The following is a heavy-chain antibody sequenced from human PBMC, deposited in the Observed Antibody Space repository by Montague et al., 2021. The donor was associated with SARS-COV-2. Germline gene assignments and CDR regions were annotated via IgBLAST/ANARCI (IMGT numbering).Heavy chain of an antibody. CDR2: ISYTGST. Sequence: SETLSLTCTFSGGSISTIVNFWGWIRQPPGKGLEWIGCISYTGSTYHNPSLTSRVTMSVDTSKNQFSLKLNSVTAADTAVYYCARSGDPGTTVTYLYWGQGTLVTVSS. CDR3: ARSGDPGTTVTYLY. CDR1: GGSISTIVNF. J-gene: IGHJ4*02. D-gene: IGHD4-11*01. V-gene: IGHV4-39*07.